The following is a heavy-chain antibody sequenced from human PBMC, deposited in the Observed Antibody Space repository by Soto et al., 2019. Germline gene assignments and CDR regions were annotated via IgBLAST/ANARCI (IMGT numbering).Heavy chain of an antibody. CDR1: EYSFTSYW. CDR2: IFPGDSDT. J-gene: IGHJ2*01. D-gene: IGHD4-17*01. Sequence: GESLKISCKGSEYSFTSYWIGWVRQMPGKGLEWMGIIFPGDSDTRYSPSFQGQVTISADKSISTAYLQWSSLKASDTAMYYCARLTVTTDWYFDLWGRGTLVTVSS. CDR3: ARLTVTTDWYFDL. V-gene: IGHV5-51*01.